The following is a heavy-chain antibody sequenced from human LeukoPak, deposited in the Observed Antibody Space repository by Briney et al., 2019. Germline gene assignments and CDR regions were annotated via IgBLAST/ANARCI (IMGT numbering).Heavy chain of an antibody. CDR3: VSQGF. CDR1: GGSISGHY. Sequence: SETLSLTCTVSGGSISGHYWNWIRQPPGRGLGWIGNIHDSGSTNYHPSLKSRVTISVDTSKNQFSLKLSSVTAADTAMYYCVSQGFWGQGTLVTVSS. J-gene: IGHJ4*02. CDR2: IHDSGST. V-gene: IGHV4-59*11.